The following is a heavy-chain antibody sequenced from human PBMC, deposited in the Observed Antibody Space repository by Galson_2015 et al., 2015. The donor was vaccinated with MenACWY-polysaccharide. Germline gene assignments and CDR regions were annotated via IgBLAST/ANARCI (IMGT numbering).Heavy chain of an antibody. Sequence: TISGSGFSIHHADSVKGRFTISRDNSKNTVFLLMNNLKAADTAVYYCAKNTSQAAGSAPYYYGLDVWGLGTTVTVSS. CDR2: ISGSGFSI. D-gene: IGHD6-13*01. CDR3: AKNTSQAAGSAPYYYGLDV. J-gene: IGHJ6*02. V-gene: IGHV3-23*01.